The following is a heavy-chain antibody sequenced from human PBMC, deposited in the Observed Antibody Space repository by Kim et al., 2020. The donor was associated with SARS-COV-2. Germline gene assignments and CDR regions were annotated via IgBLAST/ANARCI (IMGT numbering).Heavy chain of an antibody. D-gene: IGHD3-3*01. V-gene: IGHV4-39*01. Sequence: SETLSLTCTVSGGSISSSSYYWGWIRQPPGKGLEWIGSIYYSGSTYYNPSLKSRVTISVDTSKNQFSLKLSSVTAADTAVYYCATRAYDFWSGYHTEGDAFDIWGQGTMVTVSS. J-gene: IGHJ3*02. CDR2: IYYSGST. CDR1: GGSISSSSYY. CDR3: ATRAYDFWSGYHTEGDAFDI.